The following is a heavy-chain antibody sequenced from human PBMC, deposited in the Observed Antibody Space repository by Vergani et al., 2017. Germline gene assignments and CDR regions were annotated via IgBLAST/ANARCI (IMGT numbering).Heavy chain of an antibody. CDR2: IYYSGST. V-gene: IGHV4-59*12. J-gene: IGHJ4*02. D-gene: IGHD1-7*01. CDR3: ARDSRSLELRRFDY. CDR1: GGSISSYY. Sequence: QVQLQESGPGLVKPSETLSPTCTVSGGSISSYYWSWIRQPPGKGREWIGYIYYSGSTNYNPSLKSRVTISVDTSKNQFSLKLSSVTAADTAVYYCARDSRSLELRRFDYWGQGTLVTVSS.